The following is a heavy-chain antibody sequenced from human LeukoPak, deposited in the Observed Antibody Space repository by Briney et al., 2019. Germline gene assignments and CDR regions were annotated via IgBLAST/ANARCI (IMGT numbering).Heavy chain of an antibody. J-gene: IGHJ4*02. V-gene: IGHV3-74*01. CDR2: INRVGDDT. CDR3: ARRIGYSSGHSAVYYFDY. CDR1: GFTFSTYW. Sequence: GGSLRLSCAASGFTFSTYWMHWVRQAPGKWLVGVSLINRVGDDTRYADSVKGRFTISRDNAKNTLYLQMNSLRAEDTAVYYCARRIGYSSGHSAVYYFDYWGQGTLVTVSS. D-gene: IGHD6-19*01.